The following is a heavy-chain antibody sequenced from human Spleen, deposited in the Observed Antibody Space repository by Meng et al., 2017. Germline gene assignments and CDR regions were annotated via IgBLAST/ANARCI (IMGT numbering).Heavy chain of an antibody. CDR2: ISSSSTSI. Sequence: GESLKISCAGSGFTFSLYSMNWVRQAPGKGLEWVSSISSSSTSIYYADSVKGRFTISRDNAKNSLYLQMNSLRAEDTAVYYCARDGCSGGSCYLDNWFDPWGQGTLVTVSS. J-gene: IGHJ5*02. CDR1: GFTFSLYS. V-gene: IGHV3-21*01. D-gene: IGHD2-15*01. CDR3: ARDGCSGGSCYLDNWFDP.